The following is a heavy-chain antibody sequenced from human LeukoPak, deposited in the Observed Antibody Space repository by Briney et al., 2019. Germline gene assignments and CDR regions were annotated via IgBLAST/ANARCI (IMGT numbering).Heavy chain of an antibody. Sequence: ASVKVSCKASGYIFTDYYMHWVRQAPGQELGWMGRINPNSGGTNYAQKFQGRVTMTRDTSISTAYTELSSLRSEDTAVYYCARDQSTLSCGSGTSCHDGFDYWGQGTLVTVSS. D-gene: IGHD2-2*01. CDR3: ARDQSTLSCGSGTSCHDGFDY. J-gene: IGHJ4*02. V-gene: IGHV1/OR15-1*02. CDR1: GYIFTDYY. CDR2: INPNSGGT.